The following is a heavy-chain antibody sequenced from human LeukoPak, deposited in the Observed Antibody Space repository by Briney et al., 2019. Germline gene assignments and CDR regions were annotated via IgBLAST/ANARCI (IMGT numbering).Heavy chain of an antibody. D-gene: IGHD3-22*01. J-gene: IGHJ4*02. V-gene: IGHV4-39*01. CDR3: ARQTAYYYDSSGYLYYFDY. CDR2: IYYSGST. CDR1: GGSISSSSYY. Sequence: PSETLSLTCTVSGGSISSSSYYWGWIRQPPGKGLEWIGSIYYSGSTYYNPSLKSRVTISVDTSKNQFSLKLSSVTAADTAVYYCARQTAYYYDSSGYLYYFDYWGQGTLVTVSS.